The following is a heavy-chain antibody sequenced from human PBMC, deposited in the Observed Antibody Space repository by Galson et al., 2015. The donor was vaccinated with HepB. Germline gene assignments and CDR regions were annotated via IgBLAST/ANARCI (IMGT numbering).Heavy chain of an antibody. CDR2: ISGTGGSA. CDR1: GFTFSNYA. D-gene: IGHD1-26*01. Sequence: SLRLSCAASGFTFSNYAKSWVRQAPGKGLEWVSAISGTGGSAYYADSVKGRFTISRDSSKSTVYLQMNSLRAEDTAVYYCAKGDGGSYYSLFDYWGRGTLVTVSS. V-gene: IGHV3-23*01. J-gene: IGHJ4*02. CDR3: AKGDGGSYYSLFDY.